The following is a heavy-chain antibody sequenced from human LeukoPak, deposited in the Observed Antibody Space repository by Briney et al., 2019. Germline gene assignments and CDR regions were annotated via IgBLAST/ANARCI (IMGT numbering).Heavy chain of an antibody. CDR2: IYSDNT. Sequence: GGSLRLSCAASGFSFSDYYMNWIRQAPGKGLEWVSFIYSDNTHYSDSVKGRFTTSRDNSKNTLYLQMNSLRAEDTAVYYCARRAGAYSHPYDYWGQGTLVTVSS. CDR3: ARRAGAYSHPYDY. D-gene: IGHD4/OR15-4a*01. CDR1: GFSFSDYY. J-gene: IGHJ4*02. V-gene: IGHV3-53*01.